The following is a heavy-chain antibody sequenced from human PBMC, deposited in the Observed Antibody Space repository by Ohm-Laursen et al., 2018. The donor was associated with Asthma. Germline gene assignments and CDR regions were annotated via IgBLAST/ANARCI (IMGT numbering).Heavy chain of an antibody. J-gene: IGHJ4*02. D-gene: IGHD2-2*01. Sequence: GSLRLSCSASGFTFSVHSMNWVRQAPGKGLEWISYISSSRSATYYADSVKGRFTISRDNSKNTLYLQINSLRAEDTAVYYCARVLTRALDYWGQGTLVTVSS. CDR3: ARVLTRALDY. CDR1: GFTFSVHS. CDR2: ISSSRSAT. V-gene: IGHV3-48*01.